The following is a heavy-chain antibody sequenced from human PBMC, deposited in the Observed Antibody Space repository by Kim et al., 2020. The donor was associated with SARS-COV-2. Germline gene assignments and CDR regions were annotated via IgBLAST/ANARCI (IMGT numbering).Heavy chain of an antibody. J-gene: IGHJ4*01. CDR1: GFTFSSYE. D-gene: IGHD1-7*01. CDR3: ARDQAGGNWNYWFSREGRFDY. CDR2: ISSSGSNI. V-gene: IGHV3-48*03. Sequence: GGSLRLSCAASGFTFSSYEMNWVRQAPGKGLEWVSYISSSGSNIYYADSVKGRFTISRDNAKNSLYLQMNSLRAEDTAVYYCARDQAGGNWNYWFSREGRFDYWGHGTLVTVSS.